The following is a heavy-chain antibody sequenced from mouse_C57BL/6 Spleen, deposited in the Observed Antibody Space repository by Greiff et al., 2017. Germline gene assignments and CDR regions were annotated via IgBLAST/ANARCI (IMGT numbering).Heavy chain of an antibody. V-gene: IGHV5-17*01. CDR3: ARGGREYFDY. Sequence: EVQLVESGGGLVKPGGSLKLSCAASGFTFSDYGMHWVRQAPEKGLEWVAYISSGSSTIYYADTVKGRFTISRDNAKNTLFLQMTSLRSEDTAMYYCARGGREYFDYWGQGTTLTVSS. CDR2: ISSGSSTI. D-gene: IGHD3-3*01. J-gene: IGHJ2*01. CDR1: GFTFSDYG.